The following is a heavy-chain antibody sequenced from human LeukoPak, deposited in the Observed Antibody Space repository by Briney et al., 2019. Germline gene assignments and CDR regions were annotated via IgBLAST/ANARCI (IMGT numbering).Heavy chain of an antibody. CDR1: GFSFSNYG. D-gene: IGHD4-17*01. CDR3: ARRCDYGDYLNWFDP. CDR2: INDSGST. Sequence: GSLRLSCAGSGFSFSNYGMSWIRQPPGKGLEWIGEINDSGSTNYNPSLKSRVTISVDTSKNQFSLKLSSVTAADTAVYYCARRCDYGDYLNWFDPWGQGILVTVSS. J-gene: IGHJ5*02. V-gene: IGHV4-34*01.